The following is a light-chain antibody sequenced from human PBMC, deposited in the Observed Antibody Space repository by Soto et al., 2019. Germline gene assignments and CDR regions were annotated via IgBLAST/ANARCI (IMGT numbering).Light chain of an antibody. CDR1: QGIRND. J-gene: IGKJ1*01. CDR3: LQDYNYPPT. Sequence: AIQMTQSPSSLSASVGDRVTITCRASQGIRNDLGWYQQKTGKAPKLLIYATSSLQSGVPSRFSGSGSGTDFTLTISSLQPEDFATYYCLQDYNYPPTFGQGTKVEIK. CDR2: ATS. V-gene: IGKV1-6*01.